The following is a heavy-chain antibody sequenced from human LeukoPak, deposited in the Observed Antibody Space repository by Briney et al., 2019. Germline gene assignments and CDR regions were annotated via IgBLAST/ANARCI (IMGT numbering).Heavy chain of an antibody. J-gene: IGHJ4*02. V-gene: IGHV3-23*01. CDR3: AKDRWVSGSDNYYTPFDY. CDR1: GFTFSNYA. Sequence: GGSLRLSCAAFGFTFSNYAINWVRQAPGKGLEWVSSITGSGGGTYYADSVKGRFNISRDNSKNTLYLQMNSLRAEDTAVYYCAKDRWVSGSDNYYTPFDYWGQGTLVTVSS. D-gene: IGHD3-10*01. CDR2: ITGSGGGT.